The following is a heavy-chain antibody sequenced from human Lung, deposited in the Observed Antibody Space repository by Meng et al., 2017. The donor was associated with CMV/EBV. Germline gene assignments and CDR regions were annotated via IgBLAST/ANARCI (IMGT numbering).Heavy chain of an antibody. CDR2: ISGSGGST. Sequence: SXAASGLTFSSYAMSWVRQAPGKGLEWVSAISGSGGSTYYADSVKGRFTISRDNSKNTLYLQMNSLRAEDTAVYYCAKDQSSWYGTGDDNWFDPXGQGXLVTFSS. D-gene: IGHD6-13*01. V-gene: IGHV3-23*01. CDR1: GLTFSSYA. CDR3: AKDQSSWYGTGDDNWFDP. J-gene: IGHJ5*02.